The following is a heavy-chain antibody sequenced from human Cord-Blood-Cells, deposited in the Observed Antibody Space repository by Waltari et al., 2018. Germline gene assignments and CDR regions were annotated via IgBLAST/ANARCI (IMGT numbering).Heavy chain of an antibody. CDR1: GGSISSSSYY. J-gene: IGHJ4*02. D-gene: IGHD1-26*01. V-gene: IGHV4-39*01. CDR2: IYYSGRT. CDR3: ARATISGSYFDY. Sequence: QLQLQESGPGLVKPSETLSLTCTVSGGSISSSSYYLGWIRQPPGKGLEWIGSIYYSGRTYYNPSLKSRVTISVDTSKNQFSLKLSSVTAADTAVYYCARATISGSYFDYWGQGTLVTVSS.